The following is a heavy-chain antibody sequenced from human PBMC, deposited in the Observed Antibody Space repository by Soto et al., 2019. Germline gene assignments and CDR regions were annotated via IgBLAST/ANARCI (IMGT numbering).Heavy chain of an antibody. CDR3: AKGRSYYYYYGVDV. Sequence: GGSLRLSCVASGFTLSTYAMSWVRQAPGKGLEWVSAISGSGGSTYYADSVKGRFTISRDNSKNTLYLQMNSLRAEDTALYYCAKGRSYYYYYGVDVWGQGTTVTVSS. J-gene: IGHJ6*02. CDR2: ISGSGGST. V-gene: IGHV3-23*01. CDR1: GFTLSTYA.